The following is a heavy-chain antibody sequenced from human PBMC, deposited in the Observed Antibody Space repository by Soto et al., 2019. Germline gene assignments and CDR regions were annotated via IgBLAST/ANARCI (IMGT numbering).Heavy chain of an antibody. D-gene: IGHD5-12*01. Sequence: GGSLRLSCAASGFTFSSYSMNWVRQAPGKGLEWVSSISSSSSYIYYADSVKGRFTISRDNAKNSLYLQMNSLRAEDTAVYYCARGASGSTAYLNWFDPWGQGTLVTVSS. CDR1: GFTFSSYS. CDR3: ARGASGSTAYLNWFDP. J-gene: IGHJ5*02. V-gene: IGHV3-21*01. CDR2: ISSSSSYI.